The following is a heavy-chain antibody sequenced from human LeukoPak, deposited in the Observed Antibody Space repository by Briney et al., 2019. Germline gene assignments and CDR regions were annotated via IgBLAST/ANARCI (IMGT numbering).Heavy chain of an antibody. Sequence: PGGSLRLSCAASGFTFSSYAMHWVRQAPGKGLEWVAVISYDGSNKYYADSVKGRFTISRDNSKNTLYLQMNSLRAEDTALYYCAKDAENDDYGDYEGTFDYWGQGTLVTVSS. V-gene: IGHV3-30-3*01. J-gene: IGHJ4*02. D-gene: IGHD4-17*01. CDR3: AKDAENDDYGDYEGTFDY. CDR2: ISYDGSNK. CDR1: GFTFSSYA.